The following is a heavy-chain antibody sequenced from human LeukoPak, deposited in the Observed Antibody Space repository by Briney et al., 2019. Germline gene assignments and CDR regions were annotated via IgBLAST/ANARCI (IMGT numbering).Heavy chain of an antibody. CDR1: CGSISSGGYS. J-gene: IGHJ4*02. CDR3: ARGGTMVRGVIIRQFDY. V-gene: IGHV4-30-2*01. D-gene: IGHD3-10*01. Sequence: PSETLSLTCAVSCGSISSGGYSWSWIRQPPGKGLGWIGYIYHSGSTYYNPSLKSRVTISVDRSKNQFSLKLSSVTAADTAVYYCARGGTMVRGVIIRQFDYWGQGTLVTVSS. CDR2: IYHSGST.